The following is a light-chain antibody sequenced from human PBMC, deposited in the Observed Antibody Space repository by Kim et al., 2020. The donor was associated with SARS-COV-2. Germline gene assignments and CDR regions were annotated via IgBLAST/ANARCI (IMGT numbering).Light chain of an antibody. CDR1: SLRAYY. Sequence: SSELTQDPAVSVALGQTVRITCQGDSLRAYYGNWYQQKPGQAPVLVIYAKNNRPSGIPDRFSGSGSGRTTSLTITGAQAEDEADYYCNSRDSSGNHWLFG. CDR3: NSRDSSGNHWL. J-gene: IGLJ3*02. CDR2: AKN. V-gene: IGLV3-19*01.